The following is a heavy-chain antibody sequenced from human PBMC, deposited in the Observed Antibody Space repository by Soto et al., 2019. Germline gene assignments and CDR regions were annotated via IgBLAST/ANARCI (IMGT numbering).Heavy chain of an antibody. CDR1: GYTFTGYY. CDR2: INPNSGGT. V-gene: IGHV1-2*02. J-gene: IGHJ4*02. D-gene: IGHD1-1*01. Sequence: QVQLVQSGAEVKKPGASVKVSCKASGYTFTGYYMHWVRQAPGQGLEWMGWINPNSGGTNHAQKFQGRVTMTRDTSISTAYMELSRLRSDDTAVYYCARDLHRLGGKGSKWGQGTLVTVSS. CDR3: ARDLHRLGGKGSK.